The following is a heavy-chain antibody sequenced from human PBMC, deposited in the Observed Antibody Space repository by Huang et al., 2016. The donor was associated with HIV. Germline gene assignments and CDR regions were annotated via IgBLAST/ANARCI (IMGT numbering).Heavy chain of an antibody. CDR2: IDHSGST. J-gene: IGHJ4*02. CDR1: GGSFTGYY. D-gene: IGHD6-6*01. V-gene: IGHV4-34*01. Sequence: QVQLQQWGAGLLKPSETLSLTCAVYGGSFTGYYWSWFRQPPGQGLEGIGEIDHSGSTNYNPSLKSRVTMSVDTSKNQFSLKLISVTAADTAMYYCASGPLSARTLDFWGQGTLVTVSS. CDR3: ASGPLSARTLDF.